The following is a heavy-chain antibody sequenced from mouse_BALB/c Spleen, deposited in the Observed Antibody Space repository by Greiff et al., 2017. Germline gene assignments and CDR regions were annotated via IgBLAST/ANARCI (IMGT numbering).Heavy chain of an antibody. D-gene: IGHD2-5*01. J-gene: IGHJ4*01. V-gene: IGHV3-2*02. CDR1: GYSITSDYV. Sequence: EVQRVESGPGLVKPSQSLSLTCTVTGYSITSDYVWYWIRQLPGNQLEWMGYISYSGSTSYNPSLKSRISITRDTSKNQFFLQLNSVTTEDTATYYCARCAYYSNYEAMDYWGQGTSVTVSA. CDR3: ARCAYYSNYEAMDY. CDR2: ISYSGST.